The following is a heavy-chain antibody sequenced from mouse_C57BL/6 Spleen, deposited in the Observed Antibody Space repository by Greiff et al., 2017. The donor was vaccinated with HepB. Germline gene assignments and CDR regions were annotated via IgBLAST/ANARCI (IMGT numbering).Heavy chain of an antibody. D-gene: IGHD2-4*01. V-gene: IGHV10-1*01. Sequence: EVQRVESGGGLVQPKGSLKLSCAASGFSFNTYAMNWVRQAPGRGLEWVARIRSKSNNYATYYADSVKDRFTISRDDSESMLYLQMNNLKTEDTAMYYCVRFYDYDVGSWFAYWGQGTLVTVSA. J-gene: IGHJ3*01. CDR1: GFSFNTYA. CDR2: IRSKSNNYAT. CDR3: VRFYDYDVGSWFAY.